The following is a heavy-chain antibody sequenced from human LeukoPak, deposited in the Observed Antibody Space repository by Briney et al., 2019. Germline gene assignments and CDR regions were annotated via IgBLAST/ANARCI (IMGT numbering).Heavy chain of an antibody. Sequence: KPGGSLRLSCAASGFTFSNAWMTWVRQAPGKGLEWVGRIKRKTDGGTTDYAAPVKGRFTISRDDSKNTLYLQMNNLKTEDTAVYYCTTSGGGWDYVDYWGQGTPVTVSS. CDR3: TTSGGGWDYVDY. D-gene: IGHD6-19*01. CDR1: GFTFSNAW. V-gene: IGHV3-15*01. J-gene: IGHJ4*02. CDR2: IKRKTDGGTT.